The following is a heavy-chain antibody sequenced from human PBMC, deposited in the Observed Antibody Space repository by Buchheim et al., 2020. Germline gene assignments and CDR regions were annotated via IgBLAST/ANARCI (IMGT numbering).Heavy chain of an antibody. D-gene: IGHD6-19*01. CDR2: VYISGTT. CDR1: GASIRSGNYY. V-gene: IGHV4-61*02. CDR3: ARQWRGDFDF. Sequence: QVQLQESGPGLVRPSQTLSVTCSLSGASIRSGNYYWNWIRQPAGKGLEWIGRVYISGTTYQSPSLRSRVTISIDASQNQFSLKLTSVTAADTAVYYCARQWRGDFDFWGQGT. J-gene: IGHJ4*02.